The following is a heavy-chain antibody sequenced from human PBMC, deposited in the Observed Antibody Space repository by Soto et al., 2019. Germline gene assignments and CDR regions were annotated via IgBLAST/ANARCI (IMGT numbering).Heavy chain of an antibody. D-gene: IGHD3-10*01. CDR2: ISSSSSYI. CDR3: ARDVVLWFGELSNNFDY. CDR1: GFTFSSYS. Sequence: EVQLVESGGGLVKPGGSLRLSCAASGFTFSSYSMNWVRQAPGKGLEWVSSISSSSSYIYYADSVKGRFTISRDNAKNSLYLQMNSLRAEDTAVYYCARDVVLWFGELSNNFDYWGQGTLVTVSS. V-gene: IGHV3-21*01. J-gene: IGHJ4*02.